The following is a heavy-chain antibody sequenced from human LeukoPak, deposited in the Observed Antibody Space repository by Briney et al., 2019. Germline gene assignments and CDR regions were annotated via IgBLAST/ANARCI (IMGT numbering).Heavy chain of an antibody. J-gene: IGHJ4*02. V-gene: IGHV3-23*01. D-gene: IGHD6-13*01. Sequence: GGSLRLSCVVSGFTFSNYAMGWVRQAPGKGLEWVSAISGSGGSTYYLDSVKGRFTISRDNSKNTLYLQMNSLTAEDTAVYYCAKDWALRAAGSFDYWGQGTLVTVSS. CDR2: ISGSGGST. CDR3: AKDWALRAAGSFDY. CDR1: GFTFSNYA.